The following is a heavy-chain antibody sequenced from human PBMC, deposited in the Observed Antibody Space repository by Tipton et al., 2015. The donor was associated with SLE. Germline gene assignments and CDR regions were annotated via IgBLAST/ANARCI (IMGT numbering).Heavy chain of an antibody. CDR1: ADFTAIYY. CDR2: ISTSGNA. V-gene: IGHV4-4*09. J-gene: IGHJ3*02. D-gene: IGHD2-15*01. CDR3: VRGGGHI. Sequence: TLSLTCTVSADFTAIYYWSWIRQPPGKALEWIGYISTSGNANYNPSLKSRVTISVDTSKNQFSLRRNSVTAADTAMYYCVRGGGHIWGQGTMVTVSS.